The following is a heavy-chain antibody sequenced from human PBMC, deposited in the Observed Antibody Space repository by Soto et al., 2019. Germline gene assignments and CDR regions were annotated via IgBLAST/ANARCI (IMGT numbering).Heavy chain of an antibody. CDR1: GYSFTSCW. D-gene: IGHD3-22*01. Sequence: GESLKISCKGSGYSFTSCWISWVRQMPGKGLEWMGRIDPSDSYTNYSPSFQGHVTISADKSISTAYLQWSSLKASDTAMYYCAVYDYYDSSGPLGDWFDPWGQGTLVTVSS. CDR2: IDPSDSYT. CDR3: AVYDYYDSSGPLGDWFDP. V-gene: IGHV5-10-1*01. J-gene: IGHJ5*02.